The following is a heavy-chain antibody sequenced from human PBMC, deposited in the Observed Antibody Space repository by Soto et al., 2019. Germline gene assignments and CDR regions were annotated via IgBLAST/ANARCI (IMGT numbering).Heavy chain of an antibody. Sequence: SVKVSCKASGGTFSSYTISWVRQAPGQGLEWMGRIIPILGIANYAQKFQGRVTITADKSTSTAYMELSSLRSEDTAVYYCARGDESRGYYLPYFAYGGQEPRFPFSS. CDR3: ARGDESRGYYLPYFAY. CDR1: GGTFSSYT. CDR2: IIPILGIA. V-gene: IGHV1-69*02. D-gene: IGHD3-22*01. J-gene: IGHJ4*02.